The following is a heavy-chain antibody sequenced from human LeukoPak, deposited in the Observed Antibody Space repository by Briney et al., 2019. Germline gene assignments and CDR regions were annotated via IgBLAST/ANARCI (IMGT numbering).Heavy chain of an antibody. D-gene: IGHD3-22*01. CDR3: ARVFYDSIIGYFDY. CDR1: GFTFSSYA. CDR2: ISGSGGGT. Sequence: GGSLRLSCAASGFTFSSYAMSWVRQAPGKGLEWVSAISGSGGGTYYADSVKGRFTISRDNSKNTLYLQMNSLRAEDTAVYYCARVFYDSIIGYFDYWGQGTLVTVSS. J-gene: IGHJ4*02. V-gene: IGHV3-23*01.